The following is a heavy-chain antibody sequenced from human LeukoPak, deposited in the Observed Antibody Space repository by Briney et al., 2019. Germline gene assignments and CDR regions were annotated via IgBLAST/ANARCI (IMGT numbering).Heavy chain of an antibody. CDR1: GFTFSSYG. CDR3: ARDRFPSMVRGVMGY. D-gene: IGHD3-10*01. J-gene: IGHJ4*02. CDR2: IWYDGSNK. Sequence: PGRSLRLSCAASGFTFSSYGMHCVRQAPGKGLEWVAVIWYDGSNKYYADSVKGRFTISRDNSKNTLYLQMNSLRAEDTAVYYCARDRFPSMVRGVMGYWGQGTLVTVSS. V-gene: IGHV3-33*01.